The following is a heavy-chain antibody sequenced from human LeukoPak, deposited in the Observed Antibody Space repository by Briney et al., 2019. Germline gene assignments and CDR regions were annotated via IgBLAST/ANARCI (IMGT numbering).Heavy chain of an antibody. CDR1: GGSISSYY. Sequence: SETLSLTCTVSGGSISSYYLSWIRQPRGKGLEWIGYIYYSGSTNYNPSLKSRVTISVDTSKNQFSLKLSSVTAADTAVYYCAREQQLAYYYYYIDVWGKGTTVTDSS. D-gene: IGHD6-13*01. CDR2: IYYSGST. V-gene: IGHV4-59*01. J-gene: IGHJ6*03. CDR3: AREQQLAYYYYYIDV.